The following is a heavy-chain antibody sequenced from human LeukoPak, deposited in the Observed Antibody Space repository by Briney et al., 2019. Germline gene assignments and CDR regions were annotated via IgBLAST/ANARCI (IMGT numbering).Heavy chain of an antibody. CDR1: GGTFSSYA. D-gene: IGHD3-22*01. Sequence: SVKVSCKASGGTFSSYAISWVRQAPGQGLEWMGWIIPILGIANYAQKFQGRVTITADKSTSTAYMELSSLRSEDTAVYYCARDDDSSGPHQYYFDYWGQGTLVTVSS. V-gene: IGHV1-69*04. J-gene: IGHJ4*02. CDR3: ARDDDSSGPHQYYFDY. CDR2: IIPILGIA.